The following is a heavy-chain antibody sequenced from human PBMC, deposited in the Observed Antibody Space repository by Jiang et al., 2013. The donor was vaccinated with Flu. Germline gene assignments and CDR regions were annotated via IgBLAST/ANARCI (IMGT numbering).Heavy chain of an antibody. D-gene: IGHD6-19*01. J-gene: IGHJ5*02. Sequence: QLVESGAEVKKPGASVKVSCKASGYTFTSYYMHWVRQAPGQGLEWMGIINPSGGSTSYAQKFQGRVTMTRDTSTSTVYMELSSLRSEDTAVYYCASSVAETNWFDPWGQGTLVTVSS. CDR2: INPSGGST. CDR1: GYTFTSYY. CDR3: ASSVAETNWFDP. V-gene: IGHV1-46*03.